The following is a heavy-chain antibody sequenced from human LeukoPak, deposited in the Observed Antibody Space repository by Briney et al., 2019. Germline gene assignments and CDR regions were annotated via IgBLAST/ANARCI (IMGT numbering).Heavy chain of an antibody. CDR1: GFTFSSYGMQFSSYG. CDR2: IRSDGRNK. Sequence: GGSLRPSCAASGFTFSSYGMQFSSYGMHWVRQAPGQGLEWVAFIRSDGRNKYYADSVKGRFTISRDNTKNMLYLLMNSLRAEDTAVYYCAKLKINYYYYMDVWGEETTVIVSS. D-gene: IGHD3-16*01. J-gene: IGHJ6*03. CDR3: AKLKINYYYYMDV. V-gene: IGHV3-30*02.